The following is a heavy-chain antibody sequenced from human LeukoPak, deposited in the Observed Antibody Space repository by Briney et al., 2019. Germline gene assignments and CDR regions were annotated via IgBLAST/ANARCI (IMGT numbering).Heavy chain of an antibody. CDR3: ARGGSFDY. J-gene: IGHJ4*02. Sequence: SETLSLTCTVSGGSISSYYWSRIRQPPGKGLEWIGYIYYSGSTNYNPSLKSRVTISVDTSKNQFSLKLSSVTAADTAVYYCARGGSFDYWGQGTLVTVSS. CDR1: GGSISSYY. CDR2: IYYSGST. D-gene: IGHD1-26*01. V-gene: IGHV4-59*01.